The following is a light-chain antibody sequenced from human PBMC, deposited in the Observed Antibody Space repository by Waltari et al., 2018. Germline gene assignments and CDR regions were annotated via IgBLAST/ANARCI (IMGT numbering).Light chain of an antibody. Sequence: EIQLTQSPPSLSASVGDRVTIPCRASQSISSYLNWYQQKPGKAPKLLIYAASSLQSGVPSRFSGSGSGTDFTLTISSLQPEDFATYYCQQSYSTPPLTFGGGTKVEIK. CDR1: QSISSY. J-gene: IGKJ4*01. CDR2: AAS. V-gene: IGKV1-39*01. CDR3: QQSYSTPPLT.